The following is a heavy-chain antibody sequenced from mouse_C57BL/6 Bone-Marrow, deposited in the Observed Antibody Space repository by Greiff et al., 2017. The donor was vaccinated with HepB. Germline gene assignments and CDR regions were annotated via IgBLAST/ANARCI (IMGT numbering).Heavy chain of an antibody. D-gene: IGHD2-4*01. V-gene: IGHV1-52*01. CDR1: GYTFPSYW. CDR3: ARSYDYDDGLYYAMDY. CDR2: IDPSDSET. J-gene: IGHJ4*01. Sequence: VQLQHPGAELVRPGSSVKLSCRASGYTFPSYWMPWVTQRPIQGLEWIGNIDPSDSETHYNQKFKDKSKLTVDKSSSTAYVQLSSLTSEDSAVYYCARSYDYDDGLYYAMDYWGQGTSVTVSS.